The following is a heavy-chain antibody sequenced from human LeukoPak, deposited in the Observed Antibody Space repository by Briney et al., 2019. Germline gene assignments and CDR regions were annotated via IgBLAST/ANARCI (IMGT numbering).Heavy chain of an antibody. J-gene: IGHJ4*02. Sequence: PGGSLRLSCAASGFTFSSYGMSWVRQAPGKGLEWVSAISGSGGSTYYADSVKGRFTSSRDNSKNTLYLQMNSLSAEDTAVYYCAKDYPSRSGYRGYFDYWGQGTLVTVSS. CDR3: AKDYPSRSGYRGYFDY. D-gene: IGHD5-12*01. CDR2: ISGSGGST. CDR1: GFTFSSYG. V-gene: IGHV3-23*01.